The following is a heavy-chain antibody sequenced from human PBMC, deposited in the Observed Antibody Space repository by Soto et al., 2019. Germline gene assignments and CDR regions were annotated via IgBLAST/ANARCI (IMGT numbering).Heavy chain of an antibody. CDR1: GGSFSGYY. CDR3: ARGPRGWELHANTEEFDS. D-gene: IGHD1-26*01. Sequence: QVQLQQWGAGLLKPSETLSLTCAVYGGSFSGYYWSWIRQPPGKGLERIGEINHSGSTNYNPSLKSRVTISVDTSKNQFALKLSAGTAADTAVYYCARGPRGWELHANTEEFDSWGQGTLVTVSS. J-gene: IGHJ4*02. V-gene: IGHV4-34*01. CDR2: INHSGST.